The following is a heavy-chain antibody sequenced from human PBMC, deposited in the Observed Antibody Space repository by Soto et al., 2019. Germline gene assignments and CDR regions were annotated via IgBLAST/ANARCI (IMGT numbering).Heavy chain of an antibody. V-gene: IGHV4-34*01. J-gene: IGHJ5*02. Sequence: SETLSLTCAVFGGSFSGYYWSWIRQPPGKGLEWIGEINHSGSTNYNPSLKSRVTISVDTSKNQFSLKLSSVTAADTAVYYCARGGGVVVAAPYNWFDPWGQGTLVTVSS. CDR2: INHSGST. CDR1: GGSFSGYY. D-gene: IGHD2-15*01. CDR3: ARGGGVVVAAPYNWFDP.